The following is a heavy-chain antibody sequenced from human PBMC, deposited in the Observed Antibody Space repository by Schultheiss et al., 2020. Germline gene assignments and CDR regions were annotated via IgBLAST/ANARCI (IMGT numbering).Heavy chain of an antibody. Sequence: GGSLRLSCAASGFTFSSYWMHWVRQAPGKGLVWVLRINSDGSSTSYADSVKGRFTISRDNSKNTLYLQMNSLRAEDTAVYYCARGNYYDSSGHDYWGQGTLVTVSS. CDR2: INSDGSST. V-gene: IGHV3-74*01. J-gene: IGHJ4*02. D-gene: IGHD3-22*01. CDR3: ARGNYYDSSGHDY. CDR1: GFTFSSYW.